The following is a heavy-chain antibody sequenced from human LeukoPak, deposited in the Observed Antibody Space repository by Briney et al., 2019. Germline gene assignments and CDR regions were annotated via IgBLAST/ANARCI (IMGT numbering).Heavy chain of an antibody. Sequence: ASVKVSCKASGYTFTTYNINWVRQAPGQGLEWMGWIRGYNGNTNYAQKFQGRVTITRNTSVSTAYMELSSLKSEDTAVYYCARSSSGWYNWFDPWGQGTLVTVSS. D-gene: IGHD6-19*01. CDR1: GYTFTTYN. V-gene: IGHV1-8*03. J-gene: IGHJ5*02. CDR3: ARSSSGWYNWFDP. CDR2: IRGYNGNT.